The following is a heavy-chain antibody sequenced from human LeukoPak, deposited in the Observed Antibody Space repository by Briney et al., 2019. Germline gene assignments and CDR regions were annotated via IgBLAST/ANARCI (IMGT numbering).Heavy chain of an antibody. Sequence: GGSLRLSCAASGFTVSSNYMSWVRQAPGKGLEWVSVIYSGGSTYYADSVKGRFTISRDNSENALYLQMNSLRAEDTAVYYCAKGGYYERPWYFDYWGQGTLVTVSS. V-gene: IGHV3-66*01. D-gene: IGHD3-22*01. CDR2: IYSGGST. CDR3: AKGGYYERPWYFDY. J-gene: IGHJ4*02. CDR1: GFTVSSNY.